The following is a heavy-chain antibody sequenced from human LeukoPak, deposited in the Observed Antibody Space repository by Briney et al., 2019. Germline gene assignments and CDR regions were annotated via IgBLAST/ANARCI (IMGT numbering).Heavy chain of an antibody. V-gene: IGHV5-51*01. D-gene: IGHD3-9*01. CDR1: GYSFTSYW. CDR3: ARLNDILTGPFDY. Sequence: GESLKISCKGSGYSFTSYWIGWVRQMPGKGLEWMGIIYPGDSDTRYSPSFQGQVTISADKSISTAYLQWSSLKASGTAIYYCARLNDILTGPFDYWGQGTLVTVSS. J-gene: IGHJ4*02. CDR2: IYPGDSDT.